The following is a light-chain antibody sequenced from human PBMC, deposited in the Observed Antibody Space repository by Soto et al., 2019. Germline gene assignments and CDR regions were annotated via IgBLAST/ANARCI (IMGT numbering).Light chain of an antibody. CDR3: QLLNNSPIT. Sequence: DIQLTQSPSFLSASVGDRVTITCRASRAISIYLAWYQQKPGKAPNLLIYAASTLQTAVPSRFSGSGSGTEFTLTISSLQPEDFATYYCQLLNNSPITFGQGTRLEIK. J-gene: IGKJ5*01. V-gene: IGKV1-9*01. CDR1: RAISIY. CDR2: AAS.